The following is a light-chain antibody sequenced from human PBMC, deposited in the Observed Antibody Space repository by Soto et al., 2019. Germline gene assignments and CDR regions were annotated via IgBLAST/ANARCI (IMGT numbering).Light chain of an antibody. CDR3: SSYTSSNTLL. CDR2: EVS. V-gene: IGLV2-14*01. J-gene: IGLJ2*01. CDR1: SSDVGGYNY. Sequence: QSALTQPASVSGSPGQSITISCTGTSSDVGGYNYVSWYQQYPGKAPKLMIYEVSNRASGVSNRFSGSKSGNTASLTISGLQAEDEADYYCSSYTSSNTLLFGGGTKLTVL.